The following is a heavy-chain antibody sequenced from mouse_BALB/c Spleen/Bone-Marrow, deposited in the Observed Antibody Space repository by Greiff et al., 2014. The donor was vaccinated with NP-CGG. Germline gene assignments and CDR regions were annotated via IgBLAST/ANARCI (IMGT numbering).Heavy chain of an antibody. D-gene: IGHD1-2*01. CDR2: IWAGGST. J-gene: IGHJ4*01. V-gene: IGHV2-9*02. CDR3: ARITTATGAMDY. CDR1: GFSLTSYG. Sequence: VQGVESGPGLVAPSQSLSITCTVSGFSLTSYGVHWVRQPPGKGLEWLGVIWAGGSTNYNSAHMSRLSISKDNSKSQVFLKMNSLQTDDTAMYYCARITTATGAMDYWGQGTSVTVSS.